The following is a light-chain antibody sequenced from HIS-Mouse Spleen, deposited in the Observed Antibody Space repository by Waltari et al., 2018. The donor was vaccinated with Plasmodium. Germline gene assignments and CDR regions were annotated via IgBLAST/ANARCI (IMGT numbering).Light chain of an antibody. CDR3: YSTDSSGNHRV. CDR2: EDS. V-gene: IGLV3-10*01. J-gene: IGLJ3*02. Sequence: SYELTQPPSVSVSPGQTARITCSGDALPKKYAYWYQQKSGQAPVLVIYEDSKRPSGIPEGFSGSSSGTMAILTISGAQVEDEADYYCYSTDSSGNHRVFGGGTKLTVL. CDR1: ALPKKY.